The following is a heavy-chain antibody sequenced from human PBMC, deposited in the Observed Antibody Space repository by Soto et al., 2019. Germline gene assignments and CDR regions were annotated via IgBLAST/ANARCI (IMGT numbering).Heavy chain of an antibody. J-gene: IGHJ6*02. CDR3: AREGVAAYYFSGMDV. CDR1: GYTFTRSG. D-gene: IGHD5-12*01. CDR2: ISTYNGDT. Sequence: QVQRVQSGAEVKKPGASVKVSCKASGYTFTRSGISWVRQAPGQGLEWMGWISTYNGDTNYAQTLQGRVSMTAATSARAVVVVLRSLRSAAAAVYYCAREGVAAYYFSGMDVWGQGTPVTVSS. V-gene: IGHV1-18*01.